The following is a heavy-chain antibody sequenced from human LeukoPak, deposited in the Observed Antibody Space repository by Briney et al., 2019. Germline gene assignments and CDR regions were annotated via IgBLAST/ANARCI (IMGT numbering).Heavy chain of an antibody. CDR3: AREDIIAAAAPFDI. D-gene: IGHD6-13*01. V-gene: IGHV1-69*06. J-gene: IGHJ3*02. Sequence: GASVKVSCKASGYTFTSYDINWVRQAPGQGLEWMGGIIPIFGTANYAQKFQARVTITADKSTSTAYMDLSSLRSEDTAVYYCAREDIIAAAAPFDIWGQGTMVTVSS. CDR2: IIPIFGTA. CDR1: GYTFTSYD.